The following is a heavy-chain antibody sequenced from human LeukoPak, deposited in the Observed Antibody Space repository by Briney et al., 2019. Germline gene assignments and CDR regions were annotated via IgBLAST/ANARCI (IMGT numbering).Heavy chain of an antibody. Sequence: PGGSLRLSCTASGFTFGDYAMSWVRQAPGKGLEWVSLIRSKAFGGTPEYGASVKDRFIVSRDVSQRIAYLQMNNLKTEGTAVYYCTRALTESGAKYFSDSWGQGTLVTVSS. CDR1: GFTFGDYA. CDR2: IRSKAFGGTP. J-gene: IGHJ4*02. V-gene: IGHV3-49*04. CDR3: TRALTESGAKYFSDS. D-gene: IGHD4/OR15-4a*01.